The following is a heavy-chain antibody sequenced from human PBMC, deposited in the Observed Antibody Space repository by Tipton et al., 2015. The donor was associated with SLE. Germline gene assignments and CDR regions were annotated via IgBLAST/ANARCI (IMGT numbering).Heavy chain of an antibody. Sequence: TLSLTCTVSGGSISSYYWSWIRQPPGKGLEWIGYIYYSGSTNYNPSLKSRVTISVDTSKNQFSLKLSSVTAADTAVYYCARRSWWGQGAFDVWGHGTLVTVSS. D-gene: IGHD2-8*02. CDR1: GGSISSYY. J-gene: IGHJ3*01. CDR3: ARRSWWGQGAFDV. CDR2: IYYSGST. V-gene: IGHV4-59*08.